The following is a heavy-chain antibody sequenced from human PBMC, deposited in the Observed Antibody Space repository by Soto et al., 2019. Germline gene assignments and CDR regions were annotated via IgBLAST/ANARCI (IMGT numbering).Heavy chain of an antibody. Sequence: SETLSLTCTVSGGSISSGGYYWSWIRQPPGKGLEWIGYIYYSGSTNYNPSLKSRVTISVDTSKNQFSLKLSSVTAADTAVYYCARLSKELRFPDYWGQGTLVTVSS. CDR3: ARLSKELRFPDY. CDR1: GGSISSGGYY. J-gene: IGHJ4*02. V-gene: IGHV4-61*08. D-gene: IGHD1-7*01. CDR2: IYYSGST.